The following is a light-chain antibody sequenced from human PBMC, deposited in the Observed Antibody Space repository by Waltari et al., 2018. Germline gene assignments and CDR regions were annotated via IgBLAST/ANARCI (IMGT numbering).Light chain of an antibody. J-gene: IGLJ2*01. Sequence: QSALTQPASVSGSPGQSITISCTGTRSDVGNYNLVSWYQQHPGKAPKLMISEVNKRPSGVSNRCSGSKSGNTASLTISGLQSEDEASYYCSSYISSTSVIFGGGTKLTVL. CDR3: SSYISSTSVI. V-gene: IGLV2-23*02. CDR2: EVN. CDR1: RSDVGNYNL.